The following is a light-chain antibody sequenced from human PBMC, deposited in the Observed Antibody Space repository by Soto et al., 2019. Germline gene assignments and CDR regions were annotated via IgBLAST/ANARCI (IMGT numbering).Light chain of an antibody. CDR1: SSVVGGYNY. Sequence: QSALTQPPSASGSPGQSVTISCTGTSSVVGGYNYVSWYQQHPGKAPKLMIYEVNKRPSGVPDRFSGSKSGNTASLTVSGLQAEDEADYYCSSYAGSNNVVFGGGTKLTVL. V-gene: IGLV2-8*01. CDR3: SSYAGSNNVV. J-gene: IGLJ2*01. CDR2: EVN.